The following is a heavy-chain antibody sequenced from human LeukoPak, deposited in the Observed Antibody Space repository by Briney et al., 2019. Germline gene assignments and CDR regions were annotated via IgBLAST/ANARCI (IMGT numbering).Heavy chain of an antibody. CDR2: IYYSGST. Sequence: ASETLSLTCTVSGGSISSYYWSWIRQPPGKGLEWIGYIYYSGSTNYTPSLKSRVTISVDTSKNQFSLKLSSVTAADTAVYYCARAAGPLAAPDFWGQGTPVTVSS. CDR1: GGSISSYY. V-gene: IGHV4-59*01. J-gene: IGHJ4*02. CDR3: ARAAGPLAAPDF. D-gene: IGHD6-13*01.